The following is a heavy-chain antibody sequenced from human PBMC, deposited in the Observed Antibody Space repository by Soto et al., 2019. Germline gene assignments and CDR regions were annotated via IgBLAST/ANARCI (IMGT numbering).Heavy chain of an antibody. CDR1: GFSVSSNY. V-gene: IGHV3-66*01. Sequence: GGSLRLSCAASGFSVSSNYMNWVRQAPGKGLEWVSVIYNGSRTYYADSVKGRFTVSRDNSKNTLYLQMTSLRAEDTAVYYCARGPYGSGSYSLDYWGQGTLVTVSS. J-gene: IGHJ4*02. CDR3: ARGPYGSGSYSLDY. D-gene: IGHD3-10*01. CDR2: IYNGSRT.